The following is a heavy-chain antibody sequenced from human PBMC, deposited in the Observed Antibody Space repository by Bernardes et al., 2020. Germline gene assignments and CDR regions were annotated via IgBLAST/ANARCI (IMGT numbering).Heavy chain of an antibody. CDR1: GGSFSGYY. V-gene: IGHV4-34*01. Sequence: SETLSLTCAVYGGSFSGYYWSWIRQPPGKGLEWIGEINHSGSTNYNPSLKSRVTISVDTSKNQFSLKLSSVTAADTAVYYCARGLVVAGTYLGQGTLVTVYS. D-gene: IGHD6-19*01. CDR2: INHSGST. CDR3: ARGLVVAGTY. J-gene: IGHJ4*02.